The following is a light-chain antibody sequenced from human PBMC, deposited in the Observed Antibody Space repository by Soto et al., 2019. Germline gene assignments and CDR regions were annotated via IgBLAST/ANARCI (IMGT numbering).Light chain of an antibody. J-gene: IGLJ1*01. CDR3: NSYAGSSNYV. V-gene: IGLV2-8*01. Sequence: QSVLTQPPSASGSPGQSVTISCTGTSSDIGGYNYVSWYQQHPGKAPKLIIYEVSKRPSGVPDRFSGSKSGNTASLTVSGLQAEDEADYYCNSYAGSSNYVFGNGTKVTVL. CDR1: SSDIGGYNY. CDR2: EVS.